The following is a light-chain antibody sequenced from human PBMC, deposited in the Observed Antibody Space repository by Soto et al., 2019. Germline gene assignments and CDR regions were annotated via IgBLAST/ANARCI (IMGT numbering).Light chain of an antibody. Sequence: EIVLTQSPATLSLSPGERATLSCRASQSVSSYLAWYQQKPGQAPRLLIYDASNRATGIPARFSGSGSETDFTLTISSLEPEDFAVYYCQHRSNWPFWTFGQGTKVEI. V-gene: IGKV3-11*01. CDR1: QSVSSY. CDR2: DAS. J-gene: IGKJ1*01. CDR3: QHRSNWPFWT.